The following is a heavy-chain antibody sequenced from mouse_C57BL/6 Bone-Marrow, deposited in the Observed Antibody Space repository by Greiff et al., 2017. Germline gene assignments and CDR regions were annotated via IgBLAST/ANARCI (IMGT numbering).Heavy chain of an antibody. Sequence: QVQLQQPGAALVKPGASAKMSCKASGYTFTSYWRTWVKQRPGQGLEWIGDIYPGSGSTNYNEKFKSKATLTVDTSSSTAYMQLSSLTSEDSAVYYCARPYYSNYWYFDVWGTGTTVTVSS. CDR1: GYTFTSYW. J-gene: IGHJ1*03. CDR3: ARPYYSNYWYFDV. CDR2: IYPGSGST. D-gene: IGHD2-5*01. V-gene: IGHV1-55*01.